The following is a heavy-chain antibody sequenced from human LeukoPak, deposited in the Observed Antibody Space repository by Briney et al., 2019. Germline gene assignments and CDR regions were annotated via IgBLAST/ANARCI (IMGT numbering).Heavy chain of an antibody. D-gene: IGHD3-22*01. Sequence: PGGSLRLSCAASGFTFSSYSMNWVRQAPGKGLEWVSSISSSSSYIYYADSVKGRFTISRDNAKSTLFLQMNSLRAEDTAVYYCRFYDNSAGFDYWGQGTLVSVSS. J-gene: IGHJ4*02. V-gene: IGHV3-21*01. CDR2: ISSSSSYI. CDR3: RFYDNSAGFDY. CDR1: GFTFSSYS.